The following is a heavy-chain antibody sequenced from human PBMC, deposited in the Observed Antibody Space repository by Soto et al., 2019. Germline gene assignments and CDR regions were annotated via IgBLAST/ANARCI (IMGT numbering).Heavy chain of an antibody. Sequence: TLSLTCTVSGGSISSGGYYWSWIRQHPGKGLEWIGYIYYSGSTYYNPSLKSRVTISVDTSKNQFSLKLSSVTAADTAVYYCARTDVVVVQLKQRGYAFDIWGQGTMVTVSS. CDR1: GGSISSGGYY. CDR2: IYYSGST. V-gene: IGHV4-31*03. CDR3: ARTDVVVVQLKQRGYAFDI. J-gene: IGHJ3*02. D-gene: IGHD2-15*01.